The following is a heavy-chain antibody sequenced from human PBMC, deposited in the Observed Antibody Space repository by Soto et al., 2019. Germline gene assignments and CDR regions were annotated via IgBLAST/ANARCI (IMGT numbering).Heavy chain of an antibody. CDR1: GYTFSRYG. Sequence: QAQLVQSGAEVRKPGASVMVSCKASGYTFSRYGISWVRQAPGQGLEWMGWINPNNGDTAYAQNLQGRVSMTTHTSTNTAHMQLTNLRSDDTAVYYCARDEYGGDSGYAMDVWGQGTTVTVSS. J-gene: IGHJ6*02. CDR3: ARDEYGGDSGYAMDV. CDR2: INPNNGDT. V-gene: IGHV1-18*01. D-gene: IGHD2-15*01.